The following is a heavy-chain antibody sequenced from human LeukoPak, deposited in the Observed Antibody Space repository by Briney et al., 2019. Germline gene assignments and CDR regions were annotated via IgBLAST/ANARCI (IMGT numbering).Heavy chain of an antibody. J-gene: IGHJ4*02. CDR3: ARLHSGYSYGYASDY. CDR1: GGSISDHY. Sequence: SETLSLTCTVSGGSISDHYWTWIRQPPGKGLEWIGYIYYSGSTNYNASLKSRVAISVDTSKNQFSLKLSSVTAADTAVYYCARLHSGYSYGYASDYWGQGTLVTVSS. D-gene: IGHD5-18*01. CDR2: IYYSGST. V-gene: IGHV4-59*08.